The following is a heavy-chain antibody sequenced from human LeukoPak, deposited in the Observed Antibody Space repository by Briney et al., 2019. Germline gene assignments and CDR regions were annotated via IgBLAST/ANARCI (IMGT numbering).Heavy chain of an antibody. CDR1: GFTFSSYG. V-gene: IGHV3-30*02. CDR2: IRYDGSNK. J-gene: IGHJ4*02. Sequence: SGGSLRLSCAASGFTFSSYGMHWVRQAPGKGLEWVAFIRYDGSNKYYADSVKGRFTISRDNSKNTLYLQMNSLRAEDTAVYYCAKDPGITMIVVNYFDYWGQGTLVTVSS. D-gene: IGHD3-22*01. CDR3: AKDPGITMIVVNYFDY.